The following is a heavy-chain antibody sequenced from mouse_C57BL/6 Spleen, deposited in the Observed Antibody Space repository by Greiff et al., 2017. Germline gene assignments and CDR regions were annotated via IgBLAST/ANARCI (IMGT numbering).Heavy chain of an antibody. CDR1: GYTFTSYW. J-gene: IGHJ2*01. V-gene: IGHV1-55*01. CDR2: IYPGSGST. D-gene: IGHD4-1*01. CDR3: ARPGREGYYFDY. Sequence: QVQLKQPGAELVKPGASVKMSCKASGYTFTSYWITWVKQRPGQGLEWIGDIYPGSGSTNYNEKFKSKATLTVDTSSSTAYMQLSSLTSEDSAVYYCARPGREGYYFDYWGQGTTLTVSS.